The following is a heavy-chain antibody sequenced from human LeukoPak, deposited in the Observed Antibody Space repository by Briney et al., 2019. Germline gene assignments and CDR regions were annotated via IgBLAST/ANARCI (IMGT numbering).Heavy chain of an antibody. J-gene: IGHJ4*02. Sequence: ASVEVSCKASDYTFTSSGISWVRQAPGQGLEWMGWISAYNGNTNYAQKFQGRVTMTTDTSTKTAYMELRSLTSDDTAVYFCASSPRGVADDYWGQGTLVTVSS. V-gene: IGHV1-18*01. CDR1: DYTFTSSG. CDR3: ASSPRGVADDY. CDR2: ISAYNGNT. D-gene: IGHD3-10*01.